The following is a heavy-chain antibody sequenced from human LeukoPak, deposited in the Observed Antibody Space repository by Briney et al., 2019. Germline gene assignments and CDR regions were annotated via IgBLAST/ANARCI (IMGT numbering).Heavy chain of an antibody. CDR3: ARDYRSSWPYYYYYMDV. CDR2: ISSSSSTI. Sequence: PGGSLRLSCAASGFTFSSYSMNWVRLAPGKGLEWVSYISSSSSTIYYADSVKGRFTISRDNAKNSLYLQMNSLRAEDTAVYYCARDYRSSWPYYYYYMDVWGKGTTVTVSS. D-gene: IGHD6-13*01. J-gene: IGHJ6*03. CDR1: GFTFSSYS. V-gene: IGHV3-48*04.